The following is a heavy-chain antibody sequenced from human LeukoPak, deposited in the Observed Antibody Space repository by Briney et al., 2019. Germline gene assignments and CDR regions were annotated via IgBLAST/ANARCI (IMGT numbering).Heavy chain of an antibody. CDR1: GLSLSDFW. D-gene: IGHD3-16*01. CDR2: IRPDGTKT. Sequence: GGSLRLSCAASGLSLSDFWMHWVRQVPGKGLVWVSRIRPDGTKTRYADFVKGRFIISRDNAKNALYLQMNNLRVDDTAMYYCASQGGYWGQGTMVAVSS. J-gene: IGHJ4*02. CDR3: ASQGGY. V-gene: IGHV3-74*01.